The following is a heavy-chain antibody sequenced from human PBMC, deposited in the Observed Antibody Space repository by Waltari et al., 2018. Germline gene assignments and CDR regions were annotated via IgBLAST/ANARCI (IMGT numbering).Heavy chain of an antibody. V-gene: IGHV3-30*18. CDR1: GFTFSSYG. D-gene: IGHD6-13*01. J-gene: IGHJ4*02. CDR3: AKDRGKSSWYRGSSDY. CDR2: IWYDGSNK. Sequence: QVQLVESGGGVVQPGRSLRLSCAASGFTFSSYGMHWVRQAPGKGLEWVAVIWYDGSNKYYADSVKGRFTISRDNSKNTLYLQMNSLRAEDTAMYYCAKDRGKSSWYRGSSDYWGQGTLVTVSS.